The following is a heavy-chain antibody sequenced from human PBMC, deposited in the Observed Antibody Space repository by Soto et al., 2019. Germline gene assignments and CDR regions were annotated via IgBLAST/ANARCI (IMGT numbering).Heavy chain of an antibody. CDR2: ISSSSTYI. Sequence: EVQLVESGGGLGKPGGSLRLSCAASGFTLSSYSMNWVRQAPGKGLEWVASISSSSTYIYYAVSRKGRFTISRDNAKNSVCLRMNSLRAADTAVYYCARDALGVSATIRFDSWGPGTLVTVSS. CDR3: ARDALGVSATIRFDS. V-gene: IGHV3-21*01. J-gene: IGHJ4*02. D-gene: IGHD2-15*01. CDR1: GFTLSSYS.